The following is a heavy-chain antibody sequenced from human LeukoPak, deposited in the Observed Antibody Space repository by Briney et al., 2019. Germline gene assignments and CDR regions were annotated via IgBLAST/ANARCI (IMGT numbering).Heavy chain of an antibody. CDR2: INTSGGST. V-gene: IGHV1-46*01. Sequence: ASVKVSCKASGYTFTSYYMHWVRQAPGQGLEWMGIINTSGGSTSYAQKFQGRVTMTRDTSTSTVYMELSSLRSEDTAVYYCARGYYDFWSGYYKPSRYYYYMDVWGKGTTVTVSS. J-gene: IGHJ6*03. CDR1: GYTFTSYY. CDR3: ARGYYDFWSGYYKPSRYYYYMDV. D-gene: IGHD3-3*01.